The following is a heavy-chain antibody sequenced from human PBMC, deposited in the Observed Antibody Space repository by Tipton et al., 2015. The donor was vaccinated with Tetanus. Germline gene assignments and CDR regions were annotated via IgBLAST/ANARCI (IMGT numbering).Heavy chain of an antibody. CDR3: ASSRDGYNPSYFDY. CDR1: GGSVSSGSYY. CDR2: IYYSGST. J-gene: IGHJ4*02. D-gene: IGHD5-24*01. Sequence: TLSLTCTVSGGSVSSGSYYWSWIRQPPGKGLEWIGYIYYSGSTNYNPSLKSRVTMSVDTSKNQFSLKLSSVTAADTAVYYCASSRDGYNPSYFDYWGQGTLVTVSS. V-gene: IGHV4-61*01.